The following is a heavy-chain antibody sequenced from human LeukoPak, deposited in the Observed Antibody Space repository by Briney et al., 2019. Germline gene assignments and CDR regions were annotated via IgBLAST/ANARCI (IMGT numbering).Heavy chain of an antibody. Sequence: GGSLRLSCAASGFIFNKYWMTWVRQAPGKGLEWVANIRQDGSRKSHVDSVEGRFTISRDNAQNSLLLEMNSLRAEDTAVYYCARDAGSQTDGIWYDAFDMWGPGTRVTVSS. V-gene: IGHV3-7*01. CDR3: ARDAGSQTDGIWYDAFDM. CDR2: IRQDGSRK. D-gene: IGHD6-13*01. J-gene: IGHJ3*02. CDR1: GFIFNKYW.